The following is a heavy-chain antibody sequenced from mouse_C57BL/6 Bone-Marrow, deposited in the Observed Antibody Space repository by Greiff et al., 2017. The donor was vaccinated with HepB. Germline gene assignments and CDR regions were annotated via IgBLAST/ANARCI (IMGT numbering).Heavy chain of an antibody. CDR3: ARRTSSNFYAMDY. CDR1: GYTFTSYW. D-gene: IGHD2-5*01. V-gene: IGHV1-7*01. Sequence: QVQLKESGAELAKPGASVKLSCKASGYTFTSYWMHWVKQRPGQGLEWIGYINPSSGYTKYNQKFKDKATLTADKSSSTAYMQLSSLTYEDSAVYYCARRTSSNFYAMDYWGQGTSVTVSS. CDR2: INPSSGYT. J-gene: IGHJ4*01.